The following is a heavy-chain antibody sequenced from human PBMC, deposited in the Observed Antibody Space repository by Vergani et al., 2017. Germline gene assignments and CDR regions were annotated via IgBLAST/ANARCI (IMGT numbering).Heavy chain of an antibody. J-gene: IGHJ3*02. CDR1: GGTFSSYA. V-gene: IGHV1-69*01. CDR3: ARARRHIVASVGAFDI. D-gene: IGHD2-21*01. Sequence: QVQLVQSGAEVKKPGSSVKVSCKASGGTFSSYAISWVRQAPGQGLEWMGGIIPIIGTANYAQKFQGRVTITADESTSTAYMALSSLRSEDTAVYYCARARRHIVASVGAFDIWGQGTMVTVSS. CDR2: IIPIIGTA.